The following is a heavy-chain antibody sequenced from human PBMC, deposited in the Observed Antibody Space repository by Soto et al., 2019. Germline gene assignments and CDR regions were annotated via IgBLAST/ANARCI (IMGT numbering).Heavy chain of an antibody. CDR3: ARDRPPIVVVVAANGWFDP. V-gene: IGHV1-69*08. Sequence: QVQLVQSGAEVKKPGSSVKVSCKASGGTFSSYTISWVRQAPGQGLEWMGRIIPILGIANYAQKFQGRVTITADTSTSTAYMELSSLRSEDTAVYYWARDRPPIVVVVAANGWFDPWGQGILVTVSS. CDR2: IIPILGIA. D-gene: IGHD2-15*01. CDR1: GGTFSSYT. J-gene: IGHJ5*02.